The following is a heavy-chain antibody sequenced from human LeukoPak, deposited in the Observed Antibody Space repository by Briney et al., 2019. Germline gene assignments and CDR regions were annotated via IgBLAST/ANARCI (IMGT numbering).Heavy chain of an antibody. J-gene: IGHJ4*02. Sequence: GRSLRLSCAASGFTFSSYAMHWVRQAPGKGLEWVAVISYDGSNKYYADSVKGRFTISGDNSKNTLYLQMNSLRAEDTAVYYCARETYSGYDFYWGQGTLVTVSS. CDR1: GFTFSSYA. V-gene: IGHV3-30-3*01. D-gene: IGHD5-12*01. CDR3: ARETYSGYDFY. CDR2: ISYDGSNK.